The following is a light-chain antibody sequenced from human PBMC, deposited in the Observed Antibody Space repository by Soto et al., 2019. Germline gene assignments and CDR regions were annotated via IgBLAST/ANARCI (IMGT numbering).Light chain of an antibody. J-gene: IGKJ5*01. CDR3: QQYSTLFT. CDR2: AAS. Sequence: DIQMTQSPSSLSASVGDRVTITCQASQDISNFLNWYQQKPGIGPKVLIYAASKLETGVPSRFSGSGSGTVFTFTISSLQPEDVATYYCQQYSTLFTFGQGTRLEIK. CDR1: QDISNF. V-gene: IGKV1-33*01.